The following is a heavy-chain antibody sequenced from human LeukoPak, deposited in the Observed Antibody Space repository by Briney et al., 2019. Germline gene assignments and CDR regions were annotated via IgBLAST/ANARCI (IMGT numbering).Heavy chain of an antibody. CDR2: ISYDGSNK. J-gene: IGHJ4*02. CDR1: GFTFSSYG. V-gene: IGHV3-30*18. D-gene: IGHD4-23*01. CDR3: AKDLTDYVGDY. Sequence: GRSLRLSCAASGFTFSSYGMHWVRQAPGKGLGWVAVISYDGSNKYYADSVKGRFTISRDNSKNTLYLQMNSLRAEDTAVYYCAKDLTDYVGDYWGQGTLVTVSS.